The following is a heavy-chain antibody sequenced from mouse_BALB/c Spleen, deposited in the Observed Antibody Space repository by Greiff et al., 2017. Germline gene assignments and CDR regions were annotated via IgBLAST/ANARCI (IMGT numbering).Heavy chain of an antibody. D-gene: IGHD2-1*01. V-gene: IGHV5-12-2*01. CDR3: ARQWGGNYMDY. Sequence: DVKLVESGGGLVQPGGSLKLSCAASGFTFSSYTMSWVRQTPEKRLEWVAYISNGGGSTYYPDTVKGRFTISRDNAKNTLYLQMSSLKSEDTAMYCCARQWGGNYMDYWGQGTSVTVSS. CDR2: ISNGGGST. J-gene: IGHJ4*01. CDR1: GFTFSSYT.